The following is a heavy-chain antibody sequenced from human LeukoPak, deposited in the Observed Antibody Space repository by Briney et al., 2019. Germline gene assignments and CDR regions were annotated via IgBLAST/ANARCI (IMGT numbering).Heavy chain of an antibody. J-gene: IGHJ4*02. V-gene: IGHV3-21*01. CDR1: GVTFEDYT. D-gene: IGHD1-1*01. CDR3: ATDRDWIFAF. CDR2: IPPASNYI. Sequence: GGSLRLSCAASGVTFEDYTMNWVRQAPGKGLEWVSIIPPASNYIRYAASVKGRFTVPKDNARNSLYLQMNSLRAEDTAVYYCATDRDWIFAFWGQGALVTVSS.